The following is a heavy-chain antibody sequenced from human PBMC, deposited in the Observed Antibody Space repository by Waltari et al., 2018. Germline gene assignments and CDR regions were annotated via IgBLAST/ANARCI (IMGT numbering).Heavy chain of an antibody. V-gene: IGHV1-69*05. Sequence: QVQLVQSGAEVKKPGSSVKVSCKASGATFSSYAISWVRQAPGQGLEWMGGIIPIFGTANYAQKFQGRVTITTDESTSTAYMELSSLRSEDTAVYYCARARSPTNRWIQLWPRYYYYGMDVWGQGTTVTVSS. CDR3: ARARSPTNRWIQLWPRYYYYGMDV. CDR2: IIPIFGTA. CDR1: GATFSSYA. J-gene: IGHJ6*02. D-gene: IGHD5-18*01.